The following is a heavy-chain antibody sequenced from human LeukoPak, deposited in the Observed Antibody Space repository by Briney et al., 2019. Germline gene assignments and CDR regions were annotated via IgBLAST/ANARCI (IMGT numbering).Heavy chain of an antibody. D-gene: IGHD6-13*01. CDR3: ARTTEAHSWRTRYYDYYMDV. J-gene: IGHJ6*03. CDR2: IYYSGST. Sequence: SETLSLTCTVSGGSISSSSYYWGWIRQPPGKGLEWIGSIYYSGSTYYNPSLKSRVTISADTSKNQFSLKLSSVTAADTAVYYCARTTEAHSWRTRYYDYYMDVWGKGTTVTVSS. V-gene: IGHV4-39*07. CDR1: GGSISSSSYY.